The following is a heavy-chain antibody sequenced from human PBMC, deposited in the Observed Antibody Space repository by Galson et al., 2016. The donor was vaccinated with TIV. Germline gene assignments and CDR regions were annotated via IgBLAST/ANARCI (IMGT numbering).Heavy chain of an antibody. J-gene: IGHJ4*02. Sequence: KGDGSEPDYVDSVKGRLIVSRDNAKNSVFLQMNSLRAEDTAVYYCAKDGYWSFDSWGQGTLVTVSS. V-gene: IGHV3-7*03. D-gene: IGHD2-8*02. CDR2: KGDGSEP. CDR3: AKDGYWSFDS.